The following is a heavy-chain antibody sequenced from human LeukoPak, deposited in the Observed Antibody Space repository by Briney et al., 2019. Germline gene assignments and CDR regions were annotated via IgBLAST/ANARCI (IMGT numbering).Heavy chain of an antibody. V-gene: IGHV3-23*01. J-gene: IGHJ4*02. CDR2: ISGSGGST. CDR3: AKAGIMIFGVVTDGDYFDY. Sequence: GGSLRLSCAASGFTFSSYAMSWVRQAPGKGLEWVSAISGSGGSTYYADSVKGRFTISRDNSKNTLYLQMNSLRAEDTAVYYCAKAGIMIFGVVTDGDYFDYWGQGTLVTVSS. CDR1: GFTFSSYA. D-gene: IGHD3-3*01.